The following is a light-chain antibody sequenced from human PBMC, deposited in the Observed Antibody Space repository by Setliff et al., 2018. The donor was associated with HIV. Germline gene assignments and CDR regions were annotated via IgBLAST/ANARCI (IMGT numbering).Light chain of an antibody. J-gene: IGLJ1*01. CDR1: SSDVGSYNF. CDR3: CSYAGGFTWI. CDR2: DVT. V-gene: IGLV2-11*01. Sequence: QSALTQPASVSGSPGQSITLSCTGTSSDVGSYNFVSWYQQHPGRAPKLMIYDVTKRPSGVPDRFSGSKSGNTASLTISGLQAEDEADYYCCSYAGGFTWIFGSGTKVTVL.